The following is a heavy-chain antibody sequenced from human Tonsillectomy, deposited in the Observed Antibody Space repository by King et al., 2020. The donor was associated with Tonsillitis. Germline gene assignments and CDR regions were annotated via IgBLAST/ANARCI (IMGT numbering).Heavy chain of an antibody. CDR3: ARDTYYSDNTYDY. V-gene: IGHV3-11*01. CDR1: GFMFSDFY. Sequence: VQLVESGGGLVKPGGSLRLSCAASGFMFSDFYMSWIRQAPGKGLEWVSYISSRDATTYYADSVKGRFTISRDNAKDSLYLQMNSLGAEDTAVYYCARDTYYSDNTYDYWGQGTLVTVSS. D-gene: IGHD3-22*01. CDR2: ISSRDATT. J-gene: IGHJ4*02.